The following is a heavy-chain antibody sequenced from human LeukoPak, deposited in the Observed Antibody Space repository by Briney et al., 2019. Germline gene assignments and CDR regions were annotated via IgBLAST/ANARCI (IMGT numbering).Heavy chain of an antibody. CDR3: ATAASLRYPYMDV. V-gene: IGHV3-30*02. D-gene: IGHD1-14*01. Sequence: GGSLRLSCVVSGFTFSGFGMHWVRQPPGQGLEWVAFIQHDGSNTYYEGSVKGRLSISRDNSKNTLYLDMDSLRPDDTAVYYCATAASLRYPYMDVWGKGTTVTVSS. CDR2: IQHDGSNT. J-gene: IGHJ6*03. CDR1: GFTFSGFG.